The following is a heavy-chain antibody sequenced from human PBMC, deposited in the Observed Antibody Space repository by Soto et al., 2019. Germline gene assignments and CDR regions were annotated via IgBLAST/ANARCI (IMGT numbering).Heavy chain of an antibody. Sequence: QVQLQESGPGLVKPSQTLSLTCTVSGGSISSGGYYWSWIRQHPGKGLEWIGYISYSGSTYYNPSHQRRVTISVDKSKNQFALKPSSLNAADTAVYYCARDALSRHSIWGQGTLVTVSS. D-gene: IGHD3-22*01. J-gene: IGHJ4*02. CDR2: ISYSGST. CDR3: ARDALSRHSI. CDR1: GGSISSGGYY. V-gene: IGHV4-31*03.